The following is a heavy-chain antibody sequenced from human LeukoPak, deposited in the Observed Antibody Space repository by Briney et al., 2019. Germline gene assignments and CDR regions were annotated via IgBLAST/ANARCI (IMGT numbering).Heavy chain of an antibody. CDR3: ARPRRAYYYDSSGSGAFGI. CDR1: GFTFSSYA. V-gene: IGHV3-23*01. Sequence: PGGSLRLSCAASGFTFSSYAMSWVRQAPGKGLEWVSAISGSGGSTYYADSVKGRFTISRDNSKNTLYLQMNSLRAEDTAVYYCARPRRAYYYDSSGSGAFGIWGQGTMVTVSS. D-gene: IGHD3-22*01. CDR2: ISGSGGST. J-gene: IGHJ3*02.